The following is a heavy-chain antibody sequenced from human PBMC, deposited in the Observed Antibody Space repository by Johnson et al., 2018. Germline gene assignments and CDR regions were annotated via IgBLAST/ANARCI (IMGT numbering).Heavy chain of an antibody. J-gene: IGHJ4*02. V-gene: IGHV3-15*01. CDR3: TKGVRGGMTAADY. Sequence: VQLVESGGGLVKXGVSLRLSCAASGFTFSDARMSWVRQAPGQGLEWVGRLQSKTDGGTTAYAAPVKGRFTISRDDSKNTLYLQMNSLTTEDTAINYCTKGVRGGMTAADYWGQGSLVTVSS. CDR2: LQSKTDGGTT. D-gene: IGHD3-10*01. CDR1: GFTFSDAR.